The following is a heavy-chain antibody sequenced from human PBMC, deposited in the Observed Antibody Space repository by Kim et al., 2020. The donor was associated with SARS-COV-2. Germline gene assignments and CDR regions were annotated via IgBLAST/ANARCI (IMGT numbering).Heavy chain of an antibody. D-gene: IGHD3-3*01. CDR2: ISYRGST. CDR3: ARLYDFWSGYPGYFDY. J-gene: IGHJ4*02. V-gene: IGHV4-59*01. Sequence: SETLSLTCNVPGGFLSDNYWSWIRQPPGKGLEWIGYISYRGSTNYNPSLRGRINISLDTSKNQFSLKLSSVSAAYTAVYYCARLYDFWSGYPGYFDYWGQGTLVTVSS. CDR1: GGFLSDNY.